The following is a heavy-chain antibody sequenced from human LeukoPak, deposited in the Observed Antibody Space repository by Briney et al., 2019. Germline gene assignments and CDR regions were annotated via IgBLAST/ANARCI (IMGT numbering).Heavy chain of an antibody. Sequence: PSETLSLTCNVSGGSISGSSYYWGWIRQPPGKGLEWIGSIYYTENTYYNPSLKSRVTISVDTSKNQFSLKLNSVTAADTAVYYCASGYSSSSFDYWGQGTLVTVSS. D-gene: IGHD6-6*01. J-gene: IGHJ4*02. CDR2: IYYTENT. CDR1: GGSISGSSYY. CDR3: ASGYSSSSFDY. V-gene: IGHV4-39*01.